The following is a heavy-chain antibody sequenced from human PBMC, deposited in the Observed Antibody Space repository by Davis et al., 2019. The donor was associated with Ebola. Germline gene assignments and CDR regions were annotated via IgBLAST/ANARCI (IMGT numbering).Heavy chain of an antibody. D-gene: IGHD4-11*01. CDR1: GFTFSSYA. J-gene: IGHJ6*04. CDR2: ISYDGSNK. Sequence: PGGSLRLSCAASGFTFSSYAMHWVRQAPGKGLEWVAVISYDGSNKYYADSVKGRFTISRDNSKNTLYLQMNSLRAEDTAVYYCAREEQYANYYYYGMDVWGKGTTVTVSS. CDR3: AREEQYANYYYYGMDV. V-gene: IGHV3-30*04.